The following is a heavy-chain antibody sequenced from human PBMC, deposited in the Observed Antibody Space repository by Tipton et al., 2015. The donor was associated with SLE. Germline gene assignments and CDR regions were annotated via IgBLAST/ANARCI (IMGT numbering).Heavy chain of an antibody. D-gene: IGHD3-10*01. CDR1: GYSISSGYY. CDR3: ARVPLYYGSGSPEA. CDR2: NYYSGNI. Sequence: GLVKPSETLSLTCAVSGYSISSGYYWGWIRQPPGKGLEWIGSNYYSGNIYYNPSLKSRVTISVDMSKNQFSLKLSSVTAADTAVYYCARVPLYYGSGSPEAWGQGTLVTVSS. V-gene: IGHV4-38-2*01. J-gene: IGHJ1*01.